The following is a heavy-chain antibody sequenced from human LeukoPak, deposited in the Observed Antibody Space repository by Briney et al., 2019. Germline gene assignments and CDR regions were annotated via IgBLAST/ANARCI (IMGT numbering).Heavy chain of an antibody. D-gene: IGHD6-6*01. CDR3: ARDRDSSSRYYYYMDV. CDR1: GFTFSDYY. V-gene: IGHV3-11*01. Sequence: GGSLRLSCAASGFTFSDYYMSWIRQAPGKGLEWVSYFSSSGSTIYYADSVKGRFTISRDNAKNSLYLQMNSLRAEDTAVYYCARDRDSSSRYYYYMDVWGKGTTVTVSS. CDR2: FSSSGSTI. J-gene: IGHJ6*03.